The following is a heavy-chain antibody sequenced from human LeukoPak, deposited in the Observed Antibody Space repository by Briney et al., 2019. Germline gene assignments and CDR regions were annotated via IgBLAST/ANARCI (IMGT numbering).Heavy chain of an antibody. Sequence: PGRSLRLSCAASGFTFSSYAMHWVRQAPGKGLEWVAVISYDGSNKYYADSVKGRFTISRDNSKNTLYLQMNSLRAEDTAVYYYARGAEMATIRAAFDIWGQGTMVTVSS. CDR3: ARGAEMATIRAAFDI. CDR1: GFTFSSYA. J-gene: IGHJ3*02. V-gene: IGHV3-30-3*01. CDR2: ISYDGSNK. D-gene: IGHD5-24*01.